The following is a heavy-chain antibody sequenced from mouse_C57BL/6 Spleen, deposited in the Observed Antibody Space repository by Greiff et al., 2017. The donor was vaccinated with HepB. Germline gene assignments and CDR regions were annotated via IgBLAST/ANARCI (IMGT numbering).Heavy chain of an antibody. J-gene: IGHJ2*01. CDR1: GYTFTSYW. Sequence: VQLQQSGAELVMPGASVKLSCKASGYTFTSYWMHWVKQRPGQGLEWIGEIDPSDSYTNYNQKFKGKSTLTVDKSSSTAYMQLSSLTSEDSAVYYGARPVYYGSSYGFDYWGQGTTLTVSS. V-gene: IGHV1-69*01. D-gene: IGHD1-1*01. CDR3: ARPVYYGSSYGFDY. CDR2: IDPSDSYT.